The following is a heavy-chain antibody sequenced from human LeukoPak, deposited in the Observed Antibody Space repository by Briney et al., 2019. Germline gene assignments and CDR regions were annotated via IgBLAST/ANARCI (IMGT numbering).Heavy chain of an antibody. V-gene: IGHV4-31*03. CDR3: ARDSLKTSSPDAYDV. Sequence: PSQTLSLTCTVSGVPINSPGYSWTWIRQPPGKGLEWVGAISYNGDTSHNPSLKGRISISADTSANQFSLKLTSVTAADTAVYFCARDSLKTSSPDAYDVWGQGTMVIVSS. D-gene: IGHD2/OR15-2a*01. J-gene: IGHJ3*01. CDR2: ISYNGDT. CDR1: GVPINSPGYS.